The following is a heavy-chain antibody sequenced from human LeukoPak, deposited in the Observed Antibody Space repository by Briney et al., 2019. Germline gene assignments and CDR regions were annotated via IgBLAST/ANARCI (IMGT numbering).Heavy chain of an antibody. CDR3: AREMRGYSYGPYYYGMDV. J-gene: IGHJ6*02. CDR1: AGSISSGGYY. CDR2: IYYSGST. Sequence: SETLSLTCTVSAGSISSGGYYWSWIRQHPGKGLEWIGYIYYSGSTYYNPSLKSRVTISVDTSKNQSSLKQSSVTAADTAVYYCAREMRGYSYGPYYYGMDVWGQGTTVTVSS. V-gene: IGHV4-31*03. D-gene: IGHD5-18*01.